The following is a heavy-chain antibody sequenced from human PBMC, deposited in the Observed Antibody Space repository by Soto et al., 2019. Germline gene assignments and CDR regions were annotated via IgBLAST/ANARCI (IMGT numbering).Heavy chain of an antibody. CDR2: IWNDGIRK. D-gene: IGHD7-27*01. CDR3: ARDDDNDANAFDY. Sequence: PGGSLRLSCAASGFSFSSYGMHWVRQAPGKGLEWVALIWNDGIRKVYVDSVKGRFTISRDNSKNTVDLQMNSLRAEDTAVYYCARDDDNDANAFDYWGPGTLVTVSS. V-gene: IGHV3-33*01. J-gene: IGHJ4*02. CDR1: GFSFSSYG.